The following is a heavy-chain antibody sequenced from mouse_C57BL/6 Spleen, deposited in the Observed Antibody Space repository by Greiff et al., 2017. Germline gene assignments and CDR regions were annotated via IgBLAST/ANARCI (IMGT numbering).Heavy chain of an antibody. D-gene: IGHD4-1*01. CDR1: GYAFTNYL. V-gene: IGHV1-54*01. CDR3: SRSGGKGYFDY. Sequence: QVQLQQSGAELVRPGTSVKVSCKASGYAFTNYLIEWVKQRPGQGLEWIGALYPGSGGTNYNEKFKGKATLTADKSSSTDYMQLSGLTSEDSAVYFCSRSGGKGYFDYWGQGTTLTVSS. J-gene: IGHJ2*01. CDR2: LYPGSGGT.